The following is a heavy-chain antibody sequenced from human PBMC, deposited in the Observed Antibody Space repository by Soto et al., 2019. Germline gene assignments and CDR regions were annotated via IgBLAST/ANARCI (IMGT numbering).Heavy chain of an antibody. J-gene: IGHJ2*01. CDR3: AKVVTTHWYFDL. CDR1: GFTFSSYA. CDR2: ISGSGGST. Sequence: EVQLLESGGGLVQPGGSLRLSCAASGFTFSSYAMSWVRQAPGKGLEWVSAISGSGGSTYYADSVKGRFTISRDNSKNTLYLQMDSLRAEDTAGDYCAKVVTTHWYFDLWGRGTLVTVSS. V-gene: IGHV3-23*01. D-gene: IGHD2-21*02.